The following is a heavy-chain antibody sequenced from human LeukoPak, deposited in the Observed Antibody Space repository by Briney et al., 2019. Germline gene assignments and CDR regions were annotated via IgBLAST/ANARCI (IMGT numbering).Heavy chain of an antibody. CDR3: ARGSPYYGMDV. J-gene: IGHJ6*02. Sequence: GGSLRLSCVVSGFTFSSYSMNWVRQAPGKGLEYVSSITESGTYKYYADSVKGRFTISRDNAKNSLYLQMNSLRAEDTAVYYCARGSPYYGMDVWGQGTTVTVSS. D-gene: IGHD1-26*01. CDR1: GFTFSSYS. V-gene: IGHV3-21*01. CDR2: ITESGTYK.